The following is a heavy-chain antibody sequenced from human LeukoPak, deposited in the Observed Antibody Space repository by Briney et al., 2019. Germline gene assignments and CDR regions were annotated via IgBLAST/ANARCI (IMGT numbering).Heavy chain of an antibody. CDR3: ARDKGGAPLYYFDY. CDR1: GFTVSSNY. J-gene: IGHJ4*02. Sequence: GGSLRLSCAASGFTVSSNYMSWVRQAPGKGLEWVSVIYSGGSTYYADSVKGRFTISRDNSKNTLYLQMNSLRAEDTAVYYCARDKGGAPLYYFDYWGQGTLVTVSS. V-gene: IGHV3-66*01. CDR2: IYSGGST. D-gene: IGHD1-26*01.